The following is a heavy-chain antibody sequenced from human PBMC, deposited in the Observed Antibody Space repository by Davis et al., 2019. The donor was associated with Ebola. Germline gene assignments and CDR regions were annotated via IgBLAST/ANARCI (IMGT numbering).Heavy chain of an antibody. Sequence: GESLKIPCKGSGYRFTSYWIGWVRQLPGKGLEWMGIIYPGDSDTRYSPSFQGQVTISADKSISTAYLQWSSLKASDTAMYYCARPPSGNYWYFEYWGQGTLVTVSS. CDR2: IYPGDSDT. CDR1: GYRFTSYW. D-gene: IGHD1-26*01. CDR3: ARPPSGNYWYFEY. V-gene: IGHV5-51*01. J-gene: IGHJ4*02.